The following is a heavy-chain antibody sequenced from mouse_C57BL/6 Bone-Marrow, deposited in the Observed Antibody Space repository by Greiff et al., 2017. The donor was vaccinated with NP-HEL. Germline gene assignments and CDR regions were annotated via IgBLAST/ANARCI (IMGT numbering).Heavy chain of an antibody. CDR2: INPNNGGT. Sequence: EVKLMESGPELVKPGASVKISCKASGYTFTDYYMNWVKQSHGKSLEWIGDINPNNGGTSYNQKFKGKATLTVDKSSSTAYMELRSLTSEDSAVYYCARELYDGLIDYWGQGTTLTVSS. CDR1: GYTFTDYY. CDR3: ARELYDGLIDY. V-gene: IGHV1-26*01. J-gene: IGHJ2*01. D-gene: IGHD2-3*01.